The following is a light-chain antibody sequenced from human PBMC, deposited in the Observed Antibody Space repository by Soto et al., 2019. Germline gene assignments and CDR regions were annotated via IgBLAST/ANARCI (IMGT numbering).Light chain of an antibody. CDR3: NSYTRPSSFVL. J-gene: IGLJ2*01. CDR2: DVT. CDR1: SSDVGSYDF. V-gene: IGLV2-14*01. Sequence: QSALTQPASVSGSPGQSITISCSGTSSDVGSYDFVSWYQQYPGKAPKLIIYDVTHRPSGVSNRFSGSKSGNTASLTISGLRAEVEGDYFCNSYTRPSSFVLFGGGRQLTVL.